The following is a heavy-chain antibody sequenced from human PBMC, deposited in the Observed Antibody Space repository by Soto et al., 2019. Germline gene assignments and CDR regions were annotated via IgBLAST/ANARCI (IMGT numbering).Heavy chain of an antibody. CDR3: AREGGRLTTLTTHLDH. CDR1: GDSVSSNSAA. J-gene: IGHJ4*02. V-gene: IGHV6-1*01. CDR2: TYYRSKWYN. Sequence: PSQTLSLTCAISGDSVSSNSAAWNWIRQSPSRGLEWLGRTYYRSKWYNDYAVSVKSRITINPDTSKNQFSLQLNSVTPDDTAIYYGAREGGRLTTLTTHLDHWGQGTQVTVAS. D-gene: IGHD4-17*01.